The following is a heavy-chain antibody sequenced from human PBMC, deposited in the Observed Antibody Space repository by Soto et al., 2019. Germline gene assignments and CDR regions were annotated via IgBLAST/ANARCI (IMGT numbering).Heavy chain of an antibody. D-gene: IGHD3-16*01. Sequence: TGGSLRLSCAASGFTFSSYSMNWVRQAPGKGLEWVSSIRSSRSYIYYADSVKGRFTISRDNSKNTLYLQMNSLRAEDTAVYYCAKDWDYYYYMDVWGKGTTVTVSS. CDR1: GFTFSSYS. CDR3: AKDWDYYYYMDV. V-gene: IGHV3-21*01. CDR2: IRSSRSYI. J-gene: IGHJ6*03.